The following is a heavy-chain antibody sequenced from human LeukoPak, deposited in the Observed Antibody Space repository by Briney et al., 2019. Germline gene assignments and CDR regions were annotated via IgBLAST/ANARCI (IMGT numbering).Heavy chain of an antibody. CDR2: IYYNGSP. Sequence: PSETLSLTRTVSGGSISSDYWSWLRQPPGKGLEWIGQIYYNGSPDYNPSLKSRVTISVDTSKNQFSLRLRSVTAADTAVYFCANNRYHSDFNGYWNLFDNWGQGTLVAVSS. CDR1: GGSISSDY. CDR3: ANNRYHSDFNGYWNLFDN. D-gene: IGHD3-22*01. V-gene: IGHV4-59*08. J-gene: IGHJ4*02.